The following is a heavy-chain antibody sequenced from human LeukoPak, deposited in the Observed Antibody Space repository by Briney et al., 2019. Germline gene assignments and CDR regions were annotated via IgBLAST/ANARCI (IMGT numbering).Heavy chain of an antibody. Sequence: PGGSLRLSCAASGFTFSSYWMHWVRQAPGKGLVWVSRINSDGSSTSYADSVKGRFTISRDNSKSTLYLQMNSLRPEDTAVYYCAKGYYYDSGGYYQHFDHWGQGTLVTVS. V-gene: IGHV3-74*01. CDR1: GFTFSSYW. D-gene: IGHD3-22*01. J-gene: IGHJ4*02. CDR2: INSDGSST. CDR3: AKGYYYDSGGYYQHFDH.